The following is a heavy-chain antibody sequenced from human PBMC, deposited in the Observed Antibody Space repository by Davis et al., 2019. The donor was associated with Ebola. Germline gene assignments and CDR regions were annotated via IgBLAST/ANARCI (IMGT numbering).Heavy chain of an antibody. D-gene: IGHD2-21*01. CDR2: IKDSRNT. CDR1: GVSIGSSNFD. J-gene: IGHJ4*02. V-gene: IGHV4-39*01. CDR3: ARNSAGVDFDQ. Sequence: MPSETLSLTCGVSGVSIGSSNFDWAWIRPPPGKGREWIVSIKDSRNTYYNLSLKSRLTLSVDTSKIQLPLELTTVTAPDTAVYFCARNSAGVDFDQWGQGTLVTVSS.